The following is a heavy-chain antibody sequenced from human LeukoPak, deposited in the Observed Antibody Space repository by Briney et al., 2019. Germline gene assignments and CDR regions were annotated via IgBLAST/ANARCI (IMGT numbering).Heavy chain of an antibody. Sequence: GGSLRLSCAASGFTFSSCWMSWVRQAPGKGLEWVANIREDGSEKYYVDSVKGRFTISRDNAKNSLYLQMNSLRAEDTAVYYCARGRVSSGWYDSDAFDIWGQGTMVTVSS. CDR2: IREDGSEK. D-gene: IGHD6-19*01. CDR3: ARGRVSSGWYDSDAFDI. V-gene: IGHV3-7*01. J-gene: IGHJ3*02. CDR1: GFTFSSCW.